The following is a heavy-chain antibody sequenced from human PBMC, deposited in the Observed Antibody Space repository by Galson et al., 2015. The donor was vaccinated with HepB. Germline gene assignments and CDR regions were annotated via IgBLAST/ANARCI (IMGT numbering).Heavy chain of an antibody. Sequence: SLRLSCAASGFTFSSYGMHWVRQAPGKGLEWVAFIRYDGSNKYYVDSVKGRFTISRDNSKNTLYLQMNSLRAEDTALYYCAKEAAEDYVWGTYRYTAAFDYWGQGTLVTVSS. V-gene: IGHV3-30*02. CDR2: IRYDGSNK. D-gene: IGHD3-16*02. CDR3: AKEAAEDYVWGTYRYTAAFDY. CDR1: GFTFSSYG. J-gene: IGHJ4*02.